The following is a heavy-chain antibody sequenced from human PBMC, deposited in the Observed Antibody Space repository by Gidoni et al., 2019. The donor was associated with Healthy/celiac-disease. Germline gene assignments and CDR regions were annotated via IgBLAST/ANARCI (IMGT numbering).Heavy chain of an antibody. V-gene: IGHV1-3*01. Sequence: QVQLVQSGAEVKKPGASVKVSCKASGYTFTSYAMHWVRQAPGQRLEWMGWINAGNGNTKYSQKFQGRVTITRDTSASTAYMELSSLRSEDTAVYYCAREGRGRDYDILTGYPEGDYYYYMDVWGKGTTVTVSS. J-gene: IGHJ6*03. CDR3: AREGRGRDYDILTGYPEGDYYYYMDV. D-gene: IGHD3-9*01. CDR2: INAGNGNT. CDR1: GYTFTSYA.